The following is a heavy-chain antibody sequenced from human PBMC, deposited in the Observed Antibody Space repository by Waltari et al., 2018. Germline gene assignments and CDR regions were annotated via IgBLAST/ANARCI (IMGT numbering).Heavy chain of an antibody. CDR3: AKEEVTTGLDF. CDR1: DLHFSDYV. Sequence: QGQVVESGGGVVQPGGSLRLSCAASDLHFSDYVMHWVRQAPGKGLEWVAYIGSRGKNKYYADSMKGRFTISRDNSKNTLFLQMNSLRPDDTAVYYCAKEEVTTGLDFWGQGTLVTVSS. D-gene: IGHD4-17*01. J-gene: IGHJ4*02. CDR2: IGSRGKNK. V-gene: IGHV3-30*02.